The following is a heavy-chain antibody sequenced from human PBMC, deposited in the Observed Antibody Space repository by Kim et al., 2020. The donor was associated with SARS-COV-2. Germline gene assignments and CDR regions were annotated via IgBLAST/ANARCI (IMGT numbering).Heavy chain of an antibody. Sequence: SVKVSCKASGGTFSSYTISWVRQAPGQGLEWMGRIIPILGIANYAQKFQGRVTITADKSTSTAYMELSSLRSEDTAVYYCAAYSLSSGARPNWFDPWGQGTLVTVSS. D-gene: IGHD6-19*01. J-gene: IGHJ5*02. CDR2: IIPILGIA. CDR1: GGTFSSYT. CDR3: AAYSLSSGARPNWFDP. V-gene: IGHV1-69*02.